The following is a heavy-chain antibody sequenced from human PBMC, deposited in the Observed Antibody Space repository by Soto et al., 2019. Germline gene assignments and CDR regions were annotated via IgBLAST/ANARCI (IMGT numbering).Heavy chain of an antibody. V-gene: IGHV5-10-1*01. CDR2: IDPSDSYT. D-gene: IGHD3-9*01. CDR3: ARGVLGDILTGYYTVSYGMDV. CDR1: GYSFTSYW. Sequence: GESLKISCKGSGYSFTSYWISWVRQMPGKGLEWMGRIDPSDSYTNYSPSFQGHVTISADKSISTAYLQWSSLKASDTAMYYCARGVLGDILTGYYTVSYGMDVWGQGTTVTVSS. J-gene: IGHJ6*02.